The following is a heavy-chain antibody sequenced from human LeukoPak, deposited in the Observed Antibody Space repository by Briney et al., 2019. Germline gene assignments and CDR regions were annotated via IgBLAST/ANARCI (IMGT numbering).Heavy chain of an antibody. Sequence: GGSLRLSCAASGFTVSSNYMSWVRQAPGKGLEWVAVISYDGSNKYYADSVKGRFTISRDNSKNTLYLQMNSLRAEDTAVYYCARDPVGSCAFGGCYYYYMDVWGKGTTVTVSS. CDR2: ISYDGSNK. D-gene: IGHD3-3*01. V-gene: IGHV3-30*03. CDR1: GFTVSSNY. CDR3: ARDPVGSCAFGGCYYYYMDV. J-gene: IGHJ6*03.